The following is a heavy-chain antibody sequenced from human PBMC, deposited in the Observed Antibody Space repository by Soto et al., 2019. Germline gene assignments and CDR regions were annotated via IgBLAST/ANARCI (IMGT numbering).Heavy chain of an antibody. D-gene: IGHD6-6*01. CDR3: AKDLSSSDPGYFDY. Sequence: GGSLRLSCAAPGFTFDDYAMHWVRQAPGKGLECVSGISWNSGSIGYADSVKGRFTISRDNAKNSLYLQMNSLRAEDTALYYCAKDLSSSDPGYFDYWGQGTLVTAPQ. CDR1: GFTFDDYA. CDR2: ISWNSGSI. V-gene: IGHV3-9*01. J-gene: IGHJ4*02.